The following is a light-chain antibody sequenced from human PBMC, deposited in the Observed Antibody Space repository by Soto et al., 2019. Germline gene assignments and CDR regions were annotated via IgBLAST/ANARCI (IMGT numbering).Light chain of an antibody. V-gene: IGLV2-14*01. J-gene: IGLJ3*02. CDR1: SSDVGGYNY. CDR2: EVS. CDR3: SSYTSSSSWV. Sequence: QSVLCQTASVSGSPGQSITISCTGTSSDVGGYNYVSWYQQHPGKAPKLMIYEVSNRPSGVSNRFSGSKSGNTASLTISGLQAEDEADYYCSSYTSSSSWVFGGGTKVTVL.